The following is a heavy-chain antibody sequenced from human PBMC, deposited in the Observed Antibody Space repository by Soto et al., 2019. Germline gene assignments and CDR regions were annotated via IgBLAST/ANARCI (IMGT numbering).Heavy chain of an antibody. CDR2: IYSGGST. CDR1: GFTVSSNY. V-gene: IGHV3-66*01. D-gene: IGHD2-15*01. J-gene: IGHJ5*02. Sequence: EVQLVESGGGLVQPGGSLRLSCAASGFTVSSNYMSWVSQAPGKGLEWVSVIYSGGSTYFADSMKDRFSISRDNSKNTLHLQMNSLRAEDTAVYYCAREGRPWGQGTLVTVSS. CDR3: AREGRP.